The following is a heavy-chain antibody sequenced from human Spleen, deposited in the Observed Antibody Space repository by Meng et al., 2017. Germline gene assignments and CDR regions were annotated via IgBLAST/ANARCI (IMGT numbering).Heavy chain of an antibody. Sequence: QVQLQESGPGLVKPSQTLSLTCTVSGGSISSGDYYWSWIRQPPGKGLEWIGEINHSGSTNYNPSLKSRVTISIDTSKNQFSLKLSSVTAADTAVYYCARGGIAVAGPYFDYWGQGTLVTVSS. D-gene: IGHD6-19*01. J-gene: IGHJ4*02. V-gene: IGHV4-30-4*08. CDR2: INHSGST. CDR1: GGSISSGDYY. CDR3: ARGGIAVAGPYFDY.